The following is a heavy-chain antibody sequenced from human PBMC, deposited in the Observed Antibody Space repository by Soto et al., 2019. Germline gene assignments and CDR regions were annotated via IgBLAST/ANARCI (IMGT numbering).Heavy chain of an antibody. CDR3: ARYRSSTSCYPYYYYGMDV. Sequence: SETLSLTCTVSGGSISSSSYYWGWIRQPPGKGLEWIGSIYYSGSTYYNPSLKSRVTISVDTSKNQFSLKLSSVTAADTAVYYCARYRSSTSCYPYYYYGMDVWGQGTTVTVSS. D-gene: IGHD2-2*01. CDR1: GGSISSSSYY. J-gene: IGHJ6*02. V-gene: IGHV4-39*01. CDR2: IYYSGST.